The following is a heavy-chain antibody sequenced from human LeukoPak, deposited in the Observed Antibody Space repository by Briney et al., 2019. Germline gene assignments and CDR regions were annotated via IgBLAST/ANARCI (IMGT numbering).Heavy chain of an antibody. V-gene: IGHV4-39*01. D-gene: IGHD1-26*01. J-gene: IGHJ6*03. CDR3: ATRAELYSYYYMDV. CDR1: GGTIRSCSYY. Sequence: SETLTLTCTVSGGTIRSCSYYWGWIRQPPGKGLEWIGSIYYSGSTYYNPSLKSRVTISADTSKNQFSLKLSSVTAADTAVYYCATRAELYSYYYMDVWGKGTTVTISS. CDR2: IYYSGST.